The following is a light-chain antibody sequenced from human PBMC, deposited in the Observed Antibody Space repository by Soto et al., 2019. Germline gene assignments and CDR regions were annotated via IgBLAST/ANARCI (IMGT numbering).Light chain of an antibody. CDR2: DTS. V-gene: IGKV3-15*01. CDR3: QEYIQWPPGM. Sequence: DIVVTQSPATLSASPGERVTLSCRASQFVSSRLAWYQQRPGQVPRLLIYDTSTRSPGISARFSGSGSGTEFTLTISSLQAEDLAVYYCQEYIQWPPGMFGPGTTVYIK. J-gene: IGKJ1*01. CDR1: QFVSSR.